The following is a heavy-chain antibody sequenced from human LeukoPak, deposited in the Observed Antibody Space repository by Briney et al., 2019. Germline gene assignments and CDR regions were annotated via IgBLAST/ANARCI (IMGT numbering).Heavy chain of an antibody. V-gene: IGHV1-18*01. CDR1: GYTFTSYG. D-gene: IGHD3-10*01. J-gene: IGHJ5*02. CDR2: ISAYNGNT. Sequence: GASVKVSCKASGYTFTSYGISWVRQAPGQGLEWMGWISAYNGNTNYAQKLQGRVTMTTDTSTSTAYMELRSLRSDDTAVYYCARRSTYYYGSGSAPFDPWGQGTLVTVSS. CDR3: ARRSTYYYGSGSAPFDP.